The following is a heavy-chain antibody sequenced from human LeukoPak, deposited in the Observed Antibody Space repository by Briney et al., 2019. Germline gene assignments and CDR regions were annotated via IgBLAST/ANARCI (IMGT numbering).Heavy chain of an antibody. CDR2: INPNGGDT. CDR1: GYTFTGYY. D-gene: IGHD2-21*01. V-gene: IGHV1-2*02. J-gene: IGHJ6*03. CDR3: ARTAYHVGDYYYYMDV. Sequence: GASVKVSCKASGYTFTGYYMHWLRQAPGHGLEWMGWINPNGGDTNYAQKLQGRVTMTRDTSISNASMELSALTSDDTAVYHCARTAYHVGDYYYYMDVWGKGTMVTVSS.